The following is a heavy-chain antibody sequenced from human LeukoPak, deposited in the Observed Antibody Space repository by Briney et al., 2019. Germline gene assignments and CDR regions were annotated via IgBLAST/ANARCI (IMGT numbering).Heavy chain of an antibody. CDR3: ARAQLGPTAMVPLGFDY. CDR2: ISWNSGSI. V-gene: IGHV3-9*01. Sequence: QPGGSLRLSCAASGFTFDDYAMHWVRQAPGKGLEWVSGISWNSGSIAYADSVKGRFTISRDNAKNSLYLQMNSLRAEDTAVYYCARAQLGPTAMVPLGFDYWGQGTLVTVSS. CDR1: GFTFDDYA. D-gene: IGHD5-18*01. J-gene: IGHJ4*02.